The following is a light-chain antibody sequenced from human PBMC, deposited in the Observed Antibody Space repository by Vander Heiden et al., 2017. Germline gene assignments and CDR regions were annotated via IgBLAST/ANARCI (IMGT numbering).Light chain of an antibody. CDR3: RQYGSSPFT. J-gene: IGKJ3*01. CDR1: QSDSSSY. Sequence: EIVLTQSPGTLPLSPGERATLSCRASQSDSSSYLAWYQQKPGQAPRLLIYGASSRATGIPDRFSGSGSGTDFTLTISRLEPEDFAVYYCRQYGSSPFTFGPGTKVDI. V-gene: IGKV3-20*01. CDR2: GAS.